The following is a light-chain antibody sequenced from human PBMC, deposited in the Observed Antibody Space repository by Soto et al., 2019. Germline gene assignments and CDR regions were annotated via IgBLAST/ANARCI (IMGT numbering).Light chain of an antibody. Sequence: QSALTQPPSASGSPGQSVAISCTGTTSDVGGYNYVSWYQQHPGKAPKLIIYDVSKRPSGVPDRFSGSKSGNTASLTVSGLQGEDEADYYSSSYVASNTLAFGGGTKVTVL. V-gene: IGLV2-8*01. CDR1: TSDVGGYNY. CDR3: SSYVASNTLA. J-gene: IGLJ2*01. CDR2: DVS.